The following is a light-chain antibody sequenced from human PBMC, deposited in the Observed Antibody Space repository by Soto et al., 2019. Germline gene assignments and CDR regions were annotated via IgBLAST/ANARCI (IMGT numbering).Light chain of an antibody. CDR1: QSVTTN. J-gene: IGKJ2*01. Sequence: ETVLTQSPATLSVSPGERATFSCKASQSVTTNLAWYQQKPGQVPRLLIYGAFTRATGIPARFSGSGSGTEFTLSISSLQSEDFAIYHCQQYHSCPHTFSRGTRVDIK. V-gene: IGKV3-15*01. CDR2: GAF. CDR3: QQYHSCPHT.